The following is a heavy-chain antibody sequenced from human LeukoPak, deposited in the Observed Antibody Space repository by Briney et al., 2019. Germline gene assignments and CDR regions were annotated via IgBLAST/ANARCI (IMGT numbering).Heavy chain of an antibody. Sequence: KPSQTLSLTCAVPGDSISYESYYWNWIRQAPGKGPVWIGNIYRGRTRLNPSLTSRVAILVDMSKSQVSLSLTSVTAADMAIYYCAGEGEYGDSYSWGQGALVIVSA. J-gene: IGHJ5*02. CDR2: IYRGRT. CDR1: GDSISYESYY. D-gene: IGHD2-21*01. V-gene: IGHV4-30-2*01. CDR3: AGEGEYGDSYS.